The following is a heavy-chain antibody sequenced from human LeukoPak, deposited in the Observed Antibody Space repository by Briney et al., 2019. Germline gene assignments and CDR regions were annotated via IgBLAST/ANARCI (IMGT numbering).Heavy chain of an antibody. D-gene: IGHD4-11*01. V-gene: IGHV4-59*01. J-gene: IGHJ4*02. CDR3: ARSYYSNWWVDY. CDR1: GISISNYF. Sequence: PSETLSLTCTVSGISISNYFWSWIRQPPGKGLEWIGYVSDNWSTNYNPSLKSRVTISADTSKKQFSLKLSSVTAADTAVYYCARSYYSNWWVDYWGQGTLVTVSS. CDR2: VSDNWST.